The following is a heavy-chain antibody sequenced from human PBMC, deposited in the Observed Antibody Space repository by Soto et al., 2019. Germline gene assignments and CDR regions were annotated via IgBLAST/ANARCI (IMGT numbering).Heavy chain of an antibody. CDR1: GGSINSYY. CDR2: IYHSGRT. J-gene: IGHJ3*02. Sequence: QVQLQESGPGLVKPSETLSLTCTVSGGSINSYYWNWLRQPPGKGLEWIGYIYHSGRTNYSPFLRSRITISVDTSKNQFSLKLSSVTAAVTAVYYCARVPYYYDRSGYADDAFDIWGQGTMVTVSS. V-gene: IGHV4-59*01. CDR3: ARVPYYYDRSGYADDAFDI. D-gene: IGHD3-22*01.